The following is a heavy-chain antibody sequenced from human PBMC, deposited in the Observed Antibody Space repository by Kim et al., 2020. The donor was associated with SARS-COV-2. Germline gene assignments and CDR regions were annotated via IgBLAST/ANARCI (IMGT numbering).Heavy chain of an antibody. V-gene: IGHV3-23*01. D-gene: IGHD3-10*01. CDR3: AKDPVWVPEYSFDY. J-gene: IGHJ4*02. Sequence: ADSGKRRFTISRDNSKNTRYLPMNSLRAEDTAVYYCAKDPVWVPEYSFDYWGQGTLVTVSS.